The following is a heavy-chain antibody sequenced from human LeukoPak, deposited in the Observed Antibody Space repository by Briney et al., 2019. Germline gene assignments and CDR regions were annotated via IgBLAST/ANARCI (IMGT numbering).Heavy chain of an antibody. CDR1: EFTFSSYT. CDR2: ISSSSSYI. J-gene: IGHJ4*02. D-gene: IGHD2-15*01. Sequence: PGGSLRLSCAASEFTFSSYTMNWVRQAPGKGLEWVSSISSSSSYIYYADSVKGRFTISRDNAKNSLYLQMNSLRAEDTAVYYCARDLEEYCSGGSCSLFDYWGQGTLVTVSS. V-gene: IGHV3-21*01. CDR3: ARDLEEYCSGGSCSLFDY.